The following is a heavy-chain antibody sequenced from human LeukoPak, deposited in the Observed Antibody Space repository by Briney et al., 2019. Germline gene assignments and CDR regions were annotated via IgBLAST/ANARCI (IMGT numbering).Heavy chain of an antibody. CDR2: IASDGSST. Sequence: GGCLRLSCAASGYTVSTFWQNRVRYAPGKGLVWVSRIASDGSSTTYADSVKGRFSISRDNAKNTLYLQMNSLRVEDTAVYYCARGRPHGNDYWGQGTLVTVSS. CDR1: GYTVSTFW. J-gene: IGHJ4*02. V-gene: IGHV3-74*01. CDR3: ARGRPHGNDY. D-gene: IGHD4-23*01.